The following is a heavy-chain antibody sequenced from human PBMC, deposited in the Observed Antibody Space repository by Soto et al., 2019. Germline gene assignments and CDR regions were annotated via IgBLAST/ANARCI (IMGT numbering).Heavy chain of an antibody. D-gene: IGHD3-22*01. CDR2: IKSKTDGGTT. CDR3: TTDSYNTTITVHIYY. J-gene: IGHJ4*01. CDR1: GFTFSNAW. Sequence: LRLSCAASGFTFSNAWINWVRQAPGKGLEWVGRIKSKTDGGTTDYAEPVKGRFAVSRDDSNNMVYLQMNSLQIEDTAIYYCTTDSYNTTITVHIYYLGHENVVTISS. V-gene: IGHV3-15*07.